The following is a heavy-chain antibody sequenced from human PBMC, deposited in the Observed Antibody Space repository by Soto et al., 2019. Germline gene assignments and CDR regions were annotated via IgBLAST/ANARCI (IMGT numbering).Heavy chain of an antibody. D-gene: IGHD2-2*03. CDR1: GFTFSSFG. V-gene: IGHV3-23*01. J-gene: IGHJ1*01. Sequence: PGGSLRLSCTASGFTFSSFGMAWVRQAPGKGLEWVSAISGSADSSYYADSVKGRFTISRDNPKNTLYLQMDSLRAEDTGVYFCAKVGIGSFSHKHHFKHWGQGTQVTVSS. CDR2: ISGSADSS. CDR3: AKVGIGSFSHKHHFKH.